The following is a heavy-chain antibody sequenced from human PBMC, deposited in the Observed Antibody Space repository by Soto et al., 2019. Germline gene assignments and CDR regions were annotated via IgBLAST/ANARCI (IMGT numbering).Heavy chain of an antibody. Sequence: ASVKVSCKASGYTFTSYGISWVRQAPGQGLEWMGWISAYNGNTNYAQKLQGRVTMTTDTSTSTAYMELRSLRSDDTAVYYCASAYRGGDCYDPPYYYYYGMDVWGQGTTVTVSS. D-gene: IGHD2-21*02. J-gene: IGHJ6*02. CDR1: GYTFTSYG. CDR3: ASAYRGGDCYDPPYYYYYGMDV. CDR2: ISAYNGNT. V-gene: IGHV1-18*01.